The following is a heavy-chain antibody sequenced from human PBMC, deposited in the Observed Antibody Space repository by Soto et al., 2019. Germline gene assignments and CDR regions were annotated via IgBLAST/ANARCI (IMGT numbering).Heavy chain of an antibody. D-gene: IGHD5-18*01. CDR2: ISAYNGNT. J-gene: IGHJ4*02. Sequence: QVQLVQSGAEVKKPGASVKVSCKASGYTFTSYGISWVRQAPGQGLEWMGCISAYNGNTNYAQKLQGRVTLATDTSTSTAYTELRSLRSDDTAVYYCAKERGYSYGYDYWGQGTLVTVSS. CDR1: GYTFTSYG. V-gene: IGHV1-18*01. CDR3: AKERGYSYGYDY.